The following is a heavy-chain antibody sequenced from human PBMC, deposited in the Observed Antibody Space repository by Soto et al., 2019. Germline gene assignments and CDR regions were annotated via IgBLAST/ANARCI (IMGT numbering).Heavy chain of an antibody. V-gene: IGHV1-18*04. CDR2: ISAYNGNT. CDR3: AGYSNDYYYYGMDV. J-gene: IGHJ6*02. Sequence: GASVKVSCKASGYTFTSYGISWARQAPGQGLEWMGRISAYNGNTNYAQKLQGRVTMTTDTSTSTAYMELRSLRSDDTAVYYCAGYSNDYYYYGMDVWGQGTTVTVSS. D-gene: IGHD4-4*01. CDR1: GYTFTSYG.